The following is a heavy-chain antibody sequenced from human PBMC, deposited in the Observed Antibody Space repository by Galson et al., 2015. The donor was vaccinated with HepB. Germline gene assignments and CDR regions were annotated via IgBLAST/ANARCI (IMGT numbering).Heavy chain of an antibody. CDR2: IIPIFGTA. J-gene: IGHJ6*03. CDR1: GGTFSSYA. CDR3: ARASANPPPEGPYYYYYMDV. Sequence: SVKVSCKASGGTFSSYAISWVRQAPGQGLEWMGGIIPIFGTANYAQKFQGRVTITADEPTSTAYMELSSLRSEDTAVYYCARASANPPPEGPYYYYYMDVWGKGTTVTVSS. V-gene: IGHV1-69*13. D-gene: IGHD4/OR15-4a*01.